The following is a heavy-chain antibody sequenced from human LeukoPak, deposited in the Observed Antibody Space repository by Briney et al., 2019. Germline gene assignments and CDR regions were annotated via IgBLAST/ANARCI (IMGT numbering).Heavy chain of an antibody. D-gene: IGHD6-19*01. J-gene: IGHJ4*02. CDR1: GFIVSENY. V-gene: IGHV3-66*01. CDR2: VYSGGLT. CDR3: AMTAVAGTGDY. Sequence: GGSLRLSCAASGFIVSENYMSWVRQAPGKGLEWVSTVYSGGLTFYADPVKGRFTISRDNSKNTLYLQMNSLRAEDTAVYYCAMTAVAGTGDYWGQGTLVTVSS.